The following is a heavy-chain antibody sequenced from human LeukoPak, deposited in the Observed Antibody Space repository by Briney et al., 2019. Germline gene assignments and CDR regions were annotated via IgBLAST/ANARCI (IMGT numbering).Heavy chain of an antibody. V-gene: IGHV4-30-4*07. CDR2: IYYSGST. CDR1: GGSISSGGYS. CDR3: ARHRGGWRSGYYGMDV. D-gene: IGHD3-3*01. J-gene: IGHJ6*02. Sequence: PSQTLSLTCAVSGGSISSGGYSWSWIRQPPGKGLEWIGYIYYSGSTNYNPSLKSRVTISVDTSKNQFSLKLSSVTAADTAVYYCARHRGGWRSGYYGMDVWGQGTTVTVSS.